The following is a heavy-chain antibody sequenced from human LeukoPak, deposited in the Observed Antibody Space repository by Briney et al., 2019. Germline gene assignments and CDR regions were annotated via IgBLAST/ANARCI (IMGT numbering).Heavy chain of an antibody. CDR3: AKDLAPQLNYYYGMDV. J-gene: IGHJ6*02. CDR1: GFTFSSYG. V-gene: IGHV3-30*18. Sequence: GGSLRLSCAASGFTFSSYGMHWVRQAPGKGLEWVAVISYDGSNKYYADSVKGRFTISRDNSKNTLYLQMNSLRAEDTAVYYCAKDLAPQLNYYYGMDVRGQGTTVTVS. D-gene: IGHD2-2*01. CDR2: ISYDGSNK.